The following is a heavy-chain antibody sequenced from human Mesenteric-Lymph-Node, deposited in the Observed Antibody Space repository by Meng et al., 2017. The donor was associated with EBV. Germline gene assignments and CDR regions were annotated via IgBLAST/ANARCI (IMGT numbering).Heavy chain of an antibody. CDR2: INAGNGDT. V-gene: IGHV1-3*01. D-gene: IGHD6-19*01. J-gene: IGHJ5*02. CDR3: ARDLMGIAVSGMSWFDP. CDR1: GYTFTSYA. Sequence: VEVGWGVKKPGGSVKVFCKASGYTFTSYAMHWVRQAPGQRLEWMGWINAGNGDTKYSQKFQGRVTITRDTSASTAYMELSSLRSEDTALYYCARDLMGIAVSGMSWFDPWGQGTLVTVSS.